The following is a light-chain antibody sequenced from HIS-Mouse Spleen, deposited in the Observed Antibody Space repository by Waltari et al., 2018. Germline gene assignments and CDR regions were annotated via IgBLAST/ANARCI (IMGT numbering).Light chain of an antibody. J-gene: IGLJ2*01. CDR2: EDS. V-gene: IGLV3-10*01. Sequence: SYELTQPPSVSVSPGQTARITCPGDALPKKYAYWYQQKSGQAPVLVIYEDSKRPSGIPEIFSGSSSGTMATLTISGAQVEDEAVYYCYSTDSSGNHRVFGGGTKLTVL. CDR1: ALPKKY. CDR3: YSTDSSGNHRV.